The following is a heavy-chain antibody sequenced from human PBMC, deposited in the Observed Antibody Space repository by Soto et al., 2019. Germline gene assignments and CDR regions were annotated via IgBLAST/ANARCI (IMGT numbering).Heavy chain of an antibody. CDR1: GFTFSSYP. CDR2: ISFDETNK. CDR3: AREEPHPAPLVF. J-gene: IGHJ4*02. Sequence: PGGSLRLSCASFGFTFSSYPIHWVRQAPGKGLEWVAGISFDETNKKYADSVRGRFTVSRDNSMSTIYLQMDSLETDDTSAYFCAREEPHPAPLVFWGQGTQVTVSS. V-gene: IGHV3-30-3*01.